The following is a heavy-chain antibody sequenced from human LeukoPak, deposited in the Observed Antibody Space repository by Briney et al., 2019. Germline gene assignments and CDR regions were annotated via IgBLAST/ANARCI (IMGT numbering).Heavy chain of an antibody. J-gene: IGHJ4*02. CDR1: GGSISSSAYY. V-gene: IGHV4-39*01. CDR2: IYYSGST. CDR3: YGSGSYFSFDY. Sequence: PSETLSLTCTVSGGSISSSAYYWGWLRQPPGRGLEWIGTIYYSGSTYYNASLKSRVTISVDTSKNQFSLKLRSVTAADTAVYYCYGSGSYFSFDYWGQGTLVTVS. D-gene: IGHD3-10*01.